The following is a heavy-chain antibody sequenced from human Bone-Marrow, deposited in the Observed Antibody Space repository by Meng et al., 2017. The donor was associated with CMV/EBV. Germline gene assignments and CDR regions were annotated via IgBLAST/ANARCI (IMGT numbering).Heavy chain of an antibody. CDR1: GFTFSSYA. Sequence: GESLKISCAASGFTFSSYAMHWVRQAPGKGLEWVAVISYDGSNKYYADSVKGRFTISRDNSKNTLYLQMNSLGAEDTAVYYCARERQIGARYVIFFANRGQGTLVTVSS. D-gene: IGHD3-3*02. CDR3: ARERQIGARYVIFFAN. V-gene: IGHV3-30*04. J-gene: IGHJ4*02. CDR2: ISYDGSNK.